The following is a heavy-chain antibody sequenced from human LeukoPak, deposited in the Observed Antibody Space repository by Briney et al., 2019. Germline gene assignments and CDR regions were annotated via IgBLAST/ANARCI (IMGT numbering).Heavy chain of an antibody. D-gene: IGHD2-15*01. CDR3: AREHCSGGSCYSHWFDP. J-gene: IGHJ5*02. V-gene: IGHV1-2*02. CDR2: INPNSGGT. CDR1: GYTFTGYY. Sequence: GASVKVSCKASGYTFTGYYMHWVRQAPGQGLEWMGWINPNSGGTNYAQKFQGRVTMTRDTSISTAYMELSRLRSDDTAVYYCAREHCSGGSCYSHWFDPWGQGTLVTVSS.